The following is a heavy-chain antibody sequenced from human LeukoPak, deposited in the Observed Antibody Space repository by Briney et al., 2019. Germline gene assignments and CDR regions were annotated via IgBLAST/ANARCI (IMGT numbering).Heavy chain of an antibody. V-gene: IGHV4-59*01. Sequence: SETLSLTCAVYGGSFSGYYWSWIRQPPGKGLEWIGYIYYSGSTNYNPSLKSRVTISVDTSKNQFSLKLSSVTAADTAVYYCARALRIGHDFDYWGQGTLVTVSS. D-gene: IGHD1-26*01. J-gene: IGHJ4*02. CDR2: IYYSGST. CDR3: ARALRIGHDFDY. CDR1: GGSFSGYY.